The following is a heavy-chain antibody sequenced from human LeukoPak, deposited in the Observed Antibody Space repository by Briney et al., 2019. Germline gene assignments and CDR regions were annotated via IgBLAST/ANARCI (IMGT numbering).Heavy chain of an antibody. Sequence: GASVKVSCKASGYTFTSYGISWVRQAPGQGLEWTGWISAYNGNTNYAQKLQGRVTMTEDTSTDTAYMELSSLRSEDTAVYYCATDTYDILTNRYGMDVWGQGTTVTVSS. V-gene: IGHV1-18*01. CDR2: ISAYNGNT. CDR3: ATDTYDILTNRYGMDV. D-gene: IGHD3-9*01. CDR1: GYTFTSYG. J-gene: IGHJ6*02.